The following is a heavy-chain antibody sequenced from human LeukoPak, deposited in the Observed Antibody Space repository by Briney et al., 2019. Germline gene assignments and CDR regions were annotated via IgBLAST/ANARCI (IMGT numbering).Heavy chain of an antibody. V-gene: IGHV3-21*01. J-gene: IGHJ4*02. Sequence: VGSLRLSCAASGFTFSDYTMNWVRQAPGKGLELVSSIGSVTTYIYYADSVKGRFTISRDNAKNSLSLQMNSLRAEDTAVYYCARAIAVAGPYYFDYWGQGTLVTVSS. CDR2: IGSVTTYI. CDR3: ARAIAVAGPYYFDY. CDR1: GFTFSDYT. D-gene: IGHD6-19*01.